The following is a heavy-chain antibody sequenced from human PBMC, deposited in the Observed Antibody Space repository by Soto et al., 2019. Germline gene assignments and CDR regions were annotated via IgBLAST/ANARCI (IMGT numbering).Heavy chain of an antibody. D-gene: IGHD6-13*01. Sequence: GGSLRLSCVASGFTFDTYTMNWVRRAPGKGLEWVSSISSSSGYIYYADSLKGRFTTSRDNARNSLYLQMNSLRADDTAVYYCARGVLYSSNFDYWGQGTLVTVSS. CDR1: GFTFDTYT. CDR3: ARGVLYSSNFDY. V-gene: IGHV3-21*01. J-gene: IGHJ4*02. CDR2: ISSSSGYI.